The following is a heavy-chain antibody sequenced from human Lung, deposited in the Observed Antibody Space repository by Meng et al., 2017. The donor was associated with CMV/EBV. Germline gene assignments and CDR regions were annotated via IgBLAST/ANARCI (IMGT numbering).Heavy chain of an antibody. CDR3: ARQDSYTNYYFDL. CDR2: IYPGDSDT. Sequence: EXXKISXKGSGYSFTTHWIGWVRQMPGKGLEWMGVIYPGDSDTTYSPSFQGRVTISADKSITTAYLQLRSLKASDTAVYYCARQDSYTNYYFDLWGRGTLVTVSS. J-gene: IGHJ4*02. V-gene: IGHV5-51*01. CDR1: GYSFTTHW. D-gene: IGHD4-11*01.